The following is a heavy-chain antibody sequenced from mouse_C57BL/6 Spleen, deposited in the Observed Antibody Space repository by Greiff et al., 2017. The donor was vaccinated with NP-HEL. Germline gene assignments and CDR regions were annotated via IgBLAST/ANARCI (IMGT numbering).Heavy chain of an antibody. CDR3: ARSVITTVVATNFDV. J-gene: IGHJ1*03. CDR2: INPNNGGT. Sequence: VQLQQSGPELVKPGASVKMSCKASGYTFTDYNMHWVKQSHGKSLEWIGYINPNNGGTSYNQKFKGKATLTVNKSSSTAYMELRSLTSEDSAVYYCARSVITTVVATNFDVWGTGTTVTVSS. CDR1: GYTFTDYN. D-gene: IGHD1-1*01. V-gene: IGHV1-22*01.